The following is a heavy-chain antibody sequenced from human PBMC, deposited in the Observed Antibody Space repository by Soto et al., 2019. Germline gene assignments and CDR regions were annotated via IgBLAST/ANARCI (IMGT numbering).Heavy chain of an antibody. CDR1: GFTFSSYR. D-gene: IGHD1-26*01. J-gene: IGHJ6*02. CDR2: ISSSSSSYI. Sequence: GWSLILSCAASGFTFSSYRLNWVRQAPGKGLEWVSSISSSSSSYIYYADSVRGRFTISRDNAKNSLYLQMNSLRAEDTAVYYCARVGGVPDYYYYYGMDVWGQETTVTVS. CDR3: ARVGGVPDYYYYYGMDV. V-gene: IGHV3-21*01.